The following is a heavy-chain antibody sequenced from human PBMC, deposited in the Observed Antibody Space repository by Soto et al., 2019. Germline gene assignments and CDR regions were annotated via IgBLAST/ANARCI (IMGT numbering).Heavy chain of an antibody. CDR1: GFTFSSYA. CDR3: AKLGQQRDYYYGMDV. J-gene: IGHJ6*02. V-gene: IGHV3-23*01. D-gene: IGHD6-13*01. Sequence: GGSLRLSCAASGFTFSSYAMSWVRQAPGKGLEWVSAISGSGGSTYYADSVKGRFTISRDNSKNTLYLQMNSLRAEDTAVYYCAKLGQQRDYYYGMDVWGQGXTVTVYS. CDR2: ISGSGGST.